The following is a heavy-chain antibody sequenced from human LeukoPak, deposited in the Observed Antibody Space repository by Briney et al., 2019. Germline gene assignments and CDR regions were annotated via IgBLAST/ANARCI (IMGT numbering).Heavy chain of an antibody. J-gene: IGHJ6*03. D-gene: IGHD3-10*01. CDR1: GGSISSYY. CDR3: ARVRSGSYSSYYYYYMDV. CDR2: IYYSGST. V-gene: IGHV4-59*01. Sequence: SETLSLTCTVSGGSISSYYWSWIRQPPGKGLEWIGYIYYSGSTNYNPSLKSRVTISVDTSKNQFSLKLSSVTAADTAVYYCARVRSGSYSSYYYYYMDVWGKGTTVTISS.